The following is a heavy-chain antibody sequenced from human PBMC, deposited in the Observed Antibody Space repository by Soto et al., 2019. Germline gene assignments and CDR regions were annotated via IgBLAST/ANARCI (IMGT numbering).Heavy chain of an antibody. CDR3: VRAVPAENPHWLDP. J-gene: IGHJ5*02. CDR1: GFTFSSYG. D-gene: IGHD2-2*01. CDR2: IWYDGSNT. Sequence: GGSLRLSCAASGFTFSSYGMHWVRQAPGKGLEWVAVIWYDGSNTYYADSVKGRFTISRDNSKNTLYLQMNSLRAEDTAVYYCVRAVPAENPHWLDPWGQGTLVTVSS. V-gene: IGHV3-33*01.